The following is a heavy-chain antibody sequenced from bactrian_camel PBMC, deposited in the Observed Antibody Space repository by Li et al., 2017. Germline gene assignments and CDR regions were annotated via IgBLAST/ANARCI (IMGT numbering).Heavy chain of an antibody. CDR1: GYPYSKYC. D-gene: IGHD1*01. J-gene: IGHJ6*01. CDR3: TAALEIPGSTFAY. Sequence: HVQLVESGGGLVQPGGSVVLSCAASGYPYSKYCMGWFRQAPGKEREGVSVIDSDGRTSYADSVKGRFTISRDNAKNTLYLQLNSLKTEDTAMYYCTAALEIPGSTFAYWGQGTQVTVS. CDR2: IDSDGRT. V-gene: IGHV3S26*01.